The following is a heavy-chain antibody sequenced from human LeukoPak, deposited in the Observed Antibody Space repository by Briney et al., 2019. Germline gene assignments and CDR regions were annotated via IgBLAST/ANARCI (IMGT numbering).Heavy chain of an antibody. J-gene: IGHJ6*03. V-gene: IGHV4-39*07. D-gene: IGHD2-15*01. CDR1: GGSISSSSYY. Sequence: SETLSLTCTVSGGSISSSSYYWGWIRQPPGKGLEWIGSIYYSGSTYYNPSLKSRVTISVDTSKNQFSLKLSSVTAADTAVYYCVREMVVAATPSRSMDVWGKGTTVTISS. CDR2: IYYSGST. CDR3: VREMVVAATPSRSMDV.